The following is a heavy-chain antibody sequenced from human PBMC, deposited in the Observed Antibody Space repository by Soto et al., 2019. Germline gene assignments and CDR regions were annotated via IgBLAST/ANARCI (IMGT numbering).Heavy chain of an antibody. J-gene: IGHJ4*02. Sequence: GGSLRLSCAASGFTFSSYAMSWVRQAPGKGLEWVSAISGSGGSTYYADSVKGRFTISRDNSKNTLYLQMNSLRAEDTAVYYCAKDLKGLYYYDSSGYYYWGQGTLVTVSS. CDR2: ISGSGGST. D-gene: IGHD3-22*01. CDR1: GFTFSSYA. V-gene: IGHV3-23*01. CDR3: AKDLKGLYYYDSSGYYY.